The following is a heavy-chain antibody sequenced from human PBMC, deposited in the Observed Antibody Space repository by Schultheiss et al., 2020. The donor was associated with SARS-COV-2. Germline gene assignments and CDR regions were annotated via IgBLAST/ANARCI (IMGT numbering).Heavy chain of an antibody. V-gene: IGHV4-34*01. Sequence: SETLSLTCAVYGGSFSGYYWSWIRQPPGKGLEWIGSIYHSGSTYYNPSLKSRVTISVDTSKNQFSLKLSSVTAADTAVYYCARDLIVVVPAARPGGFDPWGQGTLVTVSS. CDR3: ARDLIVVVPAARPGGFDP. J-gene: IGHJ5*02. CDR2: IYHSGST. CDR1: GGSFSGYY. D-gene: IGHD2-2*01.